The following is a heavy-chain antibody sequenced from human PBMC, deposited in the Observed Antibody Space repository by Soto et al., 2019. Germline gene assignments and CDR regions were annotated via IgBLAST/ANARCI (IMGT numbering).Heavy chain of an antibody. J-gene: IGHJ4*02. CDR3: ARDFPYYDSSGYHLD. CDR2: IIPIFGTA. V-gene: IGHV1-69*13. D-gene: IGHD3-22*01. Sequence: GASVKVSCKASGGTFSSYAISWVRQAPGQGLEWMGGIIPIFGTANYAQKFQGRVTITADESTSTAYMELSSLRSEDTAVYYCARDFPYYDSSGYHLDWGQGTLVTVSS. CDR1: GGTFSSYA.